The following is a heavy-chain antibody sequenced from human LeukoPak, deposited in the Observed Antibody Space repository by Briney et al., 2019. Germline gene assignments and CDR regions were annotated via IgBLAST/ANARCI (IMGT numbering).Heavy chain of an antibody. D-gene: IGHD5-18*01. CDR3: ARGQIHLWSPTYIDY. CDR1: GFTFSSYS. V-gene: IGHV3-21*01. CDR2: ISSSSSYI. Sequence: PGGSLRLSCAASGFTFSSYSMNWVRQAPGKGLEWVSSISSSSSYIYYADSVKGRFTISRDNAKNSLYLQMNSLRAEDTAVYYCARGQIHLWSPTYIDYWGQGTLVTVSS. J-gene: IGHJ4*02.